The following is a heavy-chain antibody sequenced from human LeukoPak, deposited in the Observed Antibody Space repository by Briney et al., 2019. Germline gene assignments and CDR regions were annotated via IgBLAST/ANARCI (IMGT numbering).Heavy chain of an antibody. CDR3: ATETIGRHYDY. D-gene: IGHD1-14*01. V-gene: IGHV3-21*01. CDR1: GFTFSSCG. Sequence: GGSLRLSCAASGFTFSSCGFNWVRQAPGKGMEWVSSIGPTGTDSYYADSVRGRFTISRDNAKNSMYLQMDSLRDEDTAVYYCATETIGRHYDYWGQGTLLTVSS. J-gene: IGHJ4*02. CDR2: IGPTGTDS.